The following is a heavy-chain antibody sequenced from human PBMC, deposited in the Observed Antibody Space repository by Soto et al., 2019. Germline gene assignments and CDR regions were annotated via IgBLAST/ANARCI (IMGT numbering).Heavy chain of an antibody. CDR1: GGTFSSYA. CDR2: MNPNSGNT. Sequence: GASVKVSCKASGGTFSSYAISWVRQDPGQGLEWMGWMNPNSGNTGYAQKFQGRVTMTRNTSISTAYMELSSLRSEDTAVYYCARGSTAAGDAFDIWGQGTMVTVSS. J-gene: IGHJ3*02. V-gene: IGHV1-8*02. CDR3: ARGSTAAGDAFDI. D-gene: IGHD6-13*01.